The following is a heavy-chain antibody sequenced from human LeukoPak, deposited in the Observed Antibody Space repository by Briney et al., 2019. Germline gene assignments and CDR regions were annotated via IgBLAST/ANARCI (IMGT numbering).Heavy chain of an antibody. CDR3: ARAQHNWNDVNPPYY. J-gene: IGHJ4*02. D-gene: IGHD1-20*01. CDR1: GFTFSSYA. Sequence: GGSLRLSCAASGFTFSSYAMHWVRQAPGKGPEWVALMSYDGSNKYYADSVKGRFTISRDTSKNTLYLQMNSLRAEDTAVYHCARAQHNWNDVNPPYYWGQGTLVTVSS. V-gene: IGHV3-30*04. CDR2: MSYDGSNK.